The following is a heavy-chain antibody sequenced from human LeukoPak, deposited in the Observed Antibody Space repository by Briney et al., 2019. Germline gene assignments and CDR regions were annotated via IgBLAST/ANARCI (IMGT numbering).Heavy chain of an antibody. CDR3: IEDYYDSSGYGDY. D-gene: IGHD3-22*01. CDR1: GFTFSGSA. Sequence: GGSLKLSCAASGFTFSGSAMHWVRQASGKGLEGVGRIRSKANSYATAYAASVKGRFTISRDDSKNTAYLQMNSLKTEDTAVYYCIEDYYDSSGYGDYWGQGTLVTVSS. CDR2: IRSKANSYAT. V-gene: IGHV3-73*01. J-gene: IGHJ4*02.